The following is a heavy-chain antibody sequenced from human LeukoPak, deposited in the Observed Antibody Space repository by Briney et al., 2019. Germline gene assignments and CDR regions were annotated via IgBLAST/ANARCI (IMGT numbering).Heavy chain of an antibody. D-gene: IGHD3-3*01. CDR3: ALQYYDFWSGYYFGWFDP. V-gene: IGHV4-39*01. J-gene: IGHJ5*02. CDR2: IYYSGST. Sequence: SGTLSLTCPVSGGSISSSSYYWGWVRQPPGKGLEWVGGIYYSGSTYYNPSLKSRVTISVDTSKNQFSLKLSSVTAADTAVYYCALQYYDFWSGYYFGWFDPWGQGTLVTVSS. CDR1: GGSISSSSYY.